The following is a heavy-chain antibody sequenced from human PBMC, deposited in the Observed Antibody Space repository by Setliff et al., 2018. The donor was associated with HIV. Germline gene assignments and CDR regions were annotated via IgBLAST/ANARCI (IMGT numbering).Heavy chain of an antibody. D-gene: IGHD3-3*01. V-gene: IGHV4-4*08. CDR3: ARVPSAGVRGRPDLYHWFGP. CDR1: GDSIRSQF. CDR2: IETTGTV. Sequence: SETLSLTCNLSGDSIRSQFWTWIRQTPGKGLEWIASIETTGTVNYSPSLKSRVSITLNPSRSQFSLTLRSVTAADTAVSYCARVPSAGVRGRPDLYHWFGPWGQGTLVTVSS. J-gene: IGHJ5*02.